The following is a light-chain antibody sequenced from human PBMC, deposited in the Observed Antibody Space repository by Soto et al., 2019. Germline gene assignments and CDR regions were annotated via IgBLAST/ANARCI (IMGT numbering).Light chain of an antibody. CDR1: QSVLYSSNNKNY. V-gene: IGKV4-1*01. Sequence: DILMTQSPDSLAVYLGERATINCKSSQSVLYSSNNKNYLAWYQQKPGQPPKLLIYWASTRESGVPDRFSGSGSGTDFTLTISSLQAEDVAVYYCQQYYRPWTFGQGTKVEIK. CDR2: WAS. CDR3: QQYYRPWT. J-gene: IGKJ1*01.